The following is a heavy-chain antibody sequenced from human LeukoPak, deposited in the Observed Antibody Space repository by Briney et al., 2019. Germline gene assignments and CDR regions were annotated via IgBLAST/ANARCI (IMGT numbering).Heavy chain of an antibody. CDR1: GGSMSIYY. CDR2: VSYSGSP. J-gene: IGHJ4*02. D-gene: IGHD2-2*01. CDR3: ARAPAAMGGHYFDY. V-gene: IGHV4-59*01. Sequence: PSETLSLTCSVAGGSMSIYYWSWIRQPPGKGLEWIGYVSYSGSPNYNPSLKSRVTISVDTSKNQFSLKLSSVTAADTAVYYCARAPAAMGGHYFDYWGQGTLVTVSS.